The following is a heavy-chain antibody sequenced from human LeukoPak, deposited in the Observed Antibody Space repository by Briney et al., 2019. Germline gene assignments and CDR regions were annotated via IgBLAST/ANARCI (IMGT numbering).Heavy chain of an antibody. V-gene: IGHV3-23*01. Sequence: GGSLRLSCAASGFAFSSHAMCWVRQAPGKGLGWVSSIDISGGSTYYADSAEGRFTISRDNSKNTLYLQMNGLRVEDTALYYCANEVRPNDYWGQGTLVTVSS. J-gene: IGHJ4*02. CDR1: GFAFSSHA. CDR3: ANEVRPNDY. D-gene: IGHD4/OR15-4a*01. CDR2: IDISGGST.